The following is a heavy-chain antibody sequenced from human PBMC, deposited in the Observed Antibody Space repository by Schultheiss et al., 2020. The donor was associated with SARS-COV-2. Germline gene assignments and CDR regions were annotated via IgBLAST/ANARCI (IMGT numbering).Heavy chain of an antibody. D-gene: IGHD5-18*01. V-gene: IGHV1-2*02. J-gene: IGHJ3*02. CDR2: INPNSGGT. CDR1: GYTFTGYY. Sequence: ASVKVSCKASGYTFTGYYMHWVRQAPGQGLEWMGWINPNSGGTNYAQKFQGRVTMTRDTSISTAYMELSRLRSDDTAVYYCAKPYLTRGYSYGGVDAFDIWGQGTMVTVSS. CDR3: AKPYLTRGYSYGGVDAFDI.